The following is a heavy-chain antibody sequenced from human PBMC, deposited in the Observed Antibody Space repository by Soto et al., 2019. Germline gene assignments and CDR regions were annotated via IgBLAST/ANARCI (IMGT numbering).Heavy chain of an antibody. CDR1: GFKFYSYA. CDR3: AKEGACIHDKIDQ. V-gene: IGHV3-23*01. J-gene: IGHJ4*02. D-gene: IGHD5-18*01. Sequence: EVQLLESGGGLVQPGGSLRLSCAASGFKFYSYAMNWVRQAPGKGLEWVSGIDGSAVGTYYADSVKGRFAISRDNSGNTLYLQMHTLRVEDTAVYYCAKEGACIHDKIDQWGQGTLVTVSS. CDR2: IDGSAVGT.